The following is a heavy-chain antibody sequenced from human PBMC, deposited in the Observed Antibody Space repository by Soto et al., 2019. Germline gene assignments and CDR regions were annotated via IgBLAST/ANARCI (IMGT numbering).Heavy chain of an antibody. CDR3: ARDAVGGLAAAGTYQSAWTFDY. V-gene: IGHV3-33*01. CDR1: GFTFSSYG. Sequence: GGSLRLSCSASGFTFSSYGMHWVRRAPGKGLKWMKVIWYDGSNKYYADSVKGQFTISRKNSKNTLKLKMNSQKAEDTAVYYCARDAVGGLAAAGTYQSAWTFDYWGQGTLVTVSS. D-gene: IGHD6-13*01. J-gene: IGHJ4*02. CDR2: IWYDGSNK.